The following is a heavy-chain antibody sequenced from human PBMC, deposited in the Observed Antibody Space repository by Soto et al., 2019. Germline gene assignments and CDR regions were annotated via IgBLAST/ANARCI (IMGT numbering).Heavy chain of an antibody. V-gene: IGHV3-30*18. CDR1: GFTFSSYG. D-gene: IGHD3-22*01. Sequence: GGSLRLSCAASGFTFSSYGMHWVRQAPGKGLEWVAVISYDGSNKYYADSVKGRFTISRDNSKNTLYLQMNSLRAEDTAVYYCAKDRYDSSGNDYWGQGTLVTVSS. CDR2: ISYDGSNK. CDR3: AKDRYDSSGNDY. J-gene: IGHJ4*02.